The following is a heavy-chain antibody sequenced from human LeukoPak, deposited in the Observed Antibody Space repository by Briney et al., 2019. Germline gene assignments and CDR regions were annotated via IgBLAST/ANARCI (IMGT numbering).Heavy chain of an antibody. CDR2: IWSDGTNK. CDR3: ARDPTSNTYGDYFFDY. CDR1: GFTFSSYG. V-gene: IGHV3-33*01. Sequence: GGSLRLSCAASGFTFSSYGMHWVRQAPGKGLEWVAFIWSDGTNKFYADSVKVRFTISRDSSRNTLFLQMNSLRAEDTAVYYCARDPTSNTYGDYFFDYWGEGTLVTVSS. J-gene: IGHJ4*02. D-gene: IGHD4-17*01.